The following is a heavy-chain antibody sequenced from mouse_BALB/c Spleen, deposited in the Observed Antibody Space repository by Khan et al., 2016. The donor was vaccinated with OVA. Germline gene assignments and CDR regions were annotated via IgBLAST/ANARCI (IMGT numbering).Heavy chain of an antibody. V-gene: IGHV3-2*02. CDR3: ARTARIKY. CDR1: GSSITSGYG. J-gene: IGHJ2*01. Sequence: EVQLQESGPGLVKPSQSLSLTCTVTGSSITSGYGWNWIRQFPGNKLEWMGYISYSGSTNYNPSLKSRISITRYTSKNQFFLQLNSVTTEDTATYYCARTARIKYWGQGTTLTVSS. D-gene: IGHD1-2*01. CDR2: ISYSGST.